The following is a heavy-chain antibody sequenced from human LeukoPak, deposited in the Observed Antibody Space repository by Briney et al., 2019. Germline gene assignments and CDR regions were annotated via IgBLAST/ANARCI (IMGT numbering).Heavy chain of an antibody. CDR1: GYTFTGYY. CDR2: INPNSGGT. V-gene: IGHV1-2*02. Sequence: ASVKVSCKASGYTFTGYYMHWVRQAPGQGLEWMGWINPNSGGTNYAQKFQGRVTMTSDTSISTAYMELSSLRSEDTAVYYCATSRTYYYYYMDVWGKGTTVTISS. CDR3: ATSRTYYYYYMDV. J-gene: IGHJ6*03.